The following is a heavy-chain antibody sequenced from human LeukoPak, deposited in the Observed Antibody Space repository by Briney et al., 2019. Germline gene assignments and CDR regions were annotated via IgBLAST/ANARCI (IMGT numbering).Heavy chain of an antibody. V-gene: IGHV3-9*01. CDR2: ISWNSGSI. CDR3: AKDIVSTSSNWFDP. CDR1: GFTFDDYA. D-gene: IGHD2-2*01. J-gene: IGHJ5*02. Sequence: GGSLRLSCAASGFTFDDYAMHWVRQAPGKGLEWVSGISWNSGSIGYADFVKGRFTISRDNAKNSLYLQMNSLRAEDTALYYCAKDIVSTSSNWFDPWGQGTLVTVSS.